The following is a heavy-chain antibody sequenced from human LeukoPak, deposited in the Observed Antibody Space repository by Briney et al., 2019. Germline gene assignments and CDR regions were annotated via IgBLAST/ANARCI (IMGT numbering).Heavy chain of an antibody. V-gene: IGHV4-39*07. D-gene: IGHD3-22*01. Sequence: SETLSLTCTVSGGSISSSSYYWGWIRQPPGKGLEWIGSIYYSGSTYYNPSLKSRVTISVDTSKNQFSLKLSSVTAADTAVYYCARRSSNYYDSSGYSPSRAYAFDIWGQGTMVTVSS. CDR3: ARRSSNYYDSSGYSPSRAYAFDI. CDR2: IYYSGST. J-gene: IGHJ3*02. CDR1: GGSISSSSYY.